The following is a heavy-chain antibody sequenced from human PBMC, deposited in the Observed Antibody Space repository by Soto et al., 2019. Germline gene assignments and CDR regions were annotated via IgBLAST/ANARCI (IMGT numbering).Heavy chain of an antibody. CDR3: ARDSWDYYDSSGYPYYYGMDV. V-gene: IGHV3-7*03. Sequence: EVQLVESGGGLVQPGGSLRLSCAASGFTFSSYWMSWVRQAPGKGLAWVANIKQDGSEKYYVDSVKGRFTISRDNAKNALYLQMHSLRAEDTAVYYCARDSWDYYDSSGYPYYYGMDVWGQGTTVTVSS. CDR1: GFTFSSYW. CDR2: IKQDGSEK. J-gene: IGHJ6*02. D-gene: IGHD3-22*01.